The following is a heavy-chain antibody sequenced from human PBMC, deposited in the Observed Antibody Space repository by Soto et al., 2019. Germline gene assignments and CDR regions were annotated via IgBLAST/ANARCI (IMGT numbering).Heavy chain of an antibody. CDR3: ARDYHWGDSSSPGPLAVAGTQLDY. CDR1: GYTFTSYG. D-gene: IGHD6-19*01. Sequence: ASVKVSCKASGYTFTSYGISWVRQAPGQGLEWMGWISAYNGNTNYAQKLQGRVTMTTDTSTSTAYMELRSLRSDDTAVYYCARDYHWGDSSSPGPLAVAGTQLDYWGQGTLVTVSS. CDR2: ISAYNGNT. J-gene: IGHJ4*02. V-gene: IGHV1-18*01.